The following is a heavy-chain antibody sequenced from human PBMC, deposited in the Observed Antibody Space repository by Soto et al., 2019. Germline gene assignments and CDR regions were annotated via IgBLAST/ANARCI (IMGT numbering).Heavy chain of an antibody. D-gene: IGHD2-2*01. V-gene: IGHV4-59*01. CDR2: ISDGGIT. CDR3: EGYCSSYICKEDHYFGLEV. Sequence: SETLSLTCNVSGGSMYIYYWSWIRQSPGKGLEWIGYISDGGITNYNPSLKSRISISVDTSKKQVSLKLSSVSAADTAIYFCEGYCSSYICKEDHYFGLEVWGQGTTVTVSS. CDR1: GGSMYIYY. J-gene: IGHJ6*02.